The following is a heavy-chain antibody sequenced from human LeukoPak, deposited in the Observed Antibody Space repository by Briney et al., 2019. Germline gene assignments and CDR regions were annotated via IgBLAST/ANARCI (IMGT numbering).Heavy chain of an antibody. J-gene: IGHJ6*02. CDR3: AREDRITIFGVVITPDYYYGMDV. Sequence: ASVKVSCKASGYTFTSYYMHWVRQAPGQGLEWMGIINPSGGSTSYAQKFQGRVPMTRDTSTSTVYMELSSLRSEDTAVYYCAREDRITIFGVVITPDYYYGMDVWGQGTTVTVSS. D-gene: IGHD3-3*01. CDR1: GYTFTSYY. CDR2: INPSGGST. V-gene: IGHV1-46*01.